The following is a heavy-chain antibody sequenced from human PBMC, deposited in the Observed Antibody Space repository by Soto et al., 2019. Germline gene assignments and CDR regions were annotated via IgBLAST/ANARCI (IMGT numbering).Heavy chain of an antibody. CDR2: ISYDGGNK. V-gene: IGHV3-30*18. Sequence: QVQLVESGGGVVQPGRSLRLSCAASGFTFSSYGMHWVRQAPGKGLEWVALISYDGGNKYYGDSVKGRFIISRDNSKNTLYLQMNSLGAEDTAVYYCAKDGSRDYCGTMRWFDPWGQGTLVTGSS. D-gene: IGHD3-10*01. CDR1: GFTFSSYG. CDR3: AKDGSRDYCGTMRWFDP. J-gene: IGHJ5*02.